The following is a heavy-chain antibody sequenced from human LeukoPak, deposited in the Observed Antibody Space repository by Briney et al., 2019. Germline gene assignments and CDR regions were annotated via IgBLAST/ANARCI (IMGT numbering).Heavy chain of an antibody. Sequence: PGGSLRLSCAASGFTFSSYSMNWVRQAPGKGLEWVSSISSSSSYIYYAGSVKGRFTISRDNAKNSLYLQMNSLRAEDTAVYYCARVKSSGWYAPLDYWGQGTLVTVSS. CDR1: GFTFSSYS. J-gene: IGHJ4*02. D-gene: IGHD6-19*01. CDR3: ARVKSSGWYAPLDY. V-gene: IGHV3-21*01. CDR2: ISSSSSYI.